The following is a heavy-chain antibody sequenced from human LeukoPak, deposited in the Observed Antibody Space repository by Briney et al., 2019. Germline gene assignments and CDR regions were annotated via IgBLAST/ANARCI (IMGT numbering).Heavy chain of an antibody. J-gene: IGHJ6*03. V-gene: IGHV1-2*02. CDR3: ARKARAWFGDLSLRDHHYYYMDV. Sequence: ASVKVSCKASGYTFTDYYIHWVRQVPGQGLEWMGWINPHSGGTNFAQKFQGRVTMTRDTSISTAYMDLRRLTSDDTAIYYCARKARAWFGDLSLRDHHYYYMDVWGKGTSVTISS. CDR2: INPHSGGT. CDR1: GYTFTDYY. D-gene: IGHD3-10*01.